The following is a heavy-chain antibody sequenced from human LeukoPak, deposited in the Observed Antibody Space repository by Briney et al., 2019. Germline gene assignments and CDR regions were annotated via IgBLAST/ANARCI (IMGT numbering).Heavy chain of an antibody. CDR2: MNPNSGNT. V-gene: IGHV1-8*01. CDR1: GYTFTSYD. CDR3: ARSNSRYCRGGSCFSFDY. D-gene: IGHD2-15*01. Sequence: ASVKVSCKASGYTFTSYDINWVRQATGQGLEWMGWMNPNSGNTGYAQKFQGRVTMTRNTSISTAYMELSSLRSEDTAVYFCARSNSRYCRGGSCFSFDYWGQGALVTVSS. J-gene: IGHJ4*02.